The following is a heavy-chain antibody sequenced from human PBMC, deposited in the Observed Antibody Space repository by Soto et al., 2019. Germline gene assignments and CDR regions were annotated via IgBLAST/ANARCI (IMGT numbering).Heavy chain of an antibody. D-gene: IGHD5-12*01. CDR1: GGSISIYY. CDR3: ARAPIVATNYYYYYYMDV. Sequence: SETLSLTCTVSGGSISIYYWSWIRQPPGKGLEWIGYIYYSGSTNYNPSLKSRVTISVDTSKNLFSLKLSSVTAADTAVYYCARAPIVATNYYYYYYMDVWGKGTTVTVSS. J-gene: IGHJ6*03. CDR2: IYYSGST. V-gene: IGHV4-59*01.